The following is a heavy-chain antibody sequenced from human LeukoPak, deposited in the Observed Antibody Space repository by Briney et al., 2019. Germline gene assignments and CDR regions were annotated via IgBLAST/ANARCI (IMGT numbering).Heavy chain of an antibody. V-gene: IGHV3-74*01. CDR2: INSDGSST. J-gene: IGHJ4*02. D-gene: IGHD3/OR15-3a*01. CDR1: GFTFSSYW. Sequence: GGSLRLSCAASGFTFSSYWMHWVRQVPGKGLVWVSRINSDGSSTSYADSVKGRFTISRDNAKNTLYLQMNSLRAEDTAVYYCARDPFFGQPPDDWGQGTLVTVSS. CDR3: ARDPFFGQPPDD.